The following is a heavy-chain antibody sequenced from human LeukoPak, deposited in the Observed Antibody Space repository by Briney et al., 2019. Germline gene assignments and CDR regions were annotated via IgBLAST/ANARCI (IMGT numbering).Heavy chain of an antibody. Sequence: GASVKASCKASGYTFTTYGISWVRQAPGQGLEWMGWISAYNGDTNYAQKLQGRVTMTTDTSSSTAYMELRSLRSDDTAVYYCARAAAAGTAHFDYWGQGTLVTVSS. J-gene: IGHJ4*02. CDR1: GYTFTTYG. V-gene: IGHV1-18*01. CDR2: ISAYNGDT. CDR3: ARAAAAGTAHFDY. D-gene: IGHD6-13*01.